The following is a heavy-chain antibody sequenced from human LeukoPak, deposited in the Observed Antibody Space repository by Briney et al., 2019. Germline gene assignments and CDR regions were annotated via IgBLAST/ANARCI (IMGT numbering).Heavy chain of an antibody. J-gene: IGHJ4*02. Sequence: GGSLRLSCAASGFTFNTYEMNWVRQAPGKGLEWISYINHDGLTIHYADSVKGRFTISRHNAEKSLLLQMNSLKVEDTAGYYCARDSRVVVTAIPFLDYWGQGVLVTVSS. CDR2: INHDGLTI. CDR3: ARDSRVVVTAIPFLDY. CDR1: GFTFNTYE. V-gene: IGHV3-48*03. D-gene: IGHD2-21*02.